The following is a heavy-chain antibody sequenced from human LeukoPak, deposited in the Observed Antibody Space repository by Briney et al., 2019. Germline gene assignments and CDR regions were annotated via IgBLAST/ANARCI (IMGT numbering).Heavy chain of an antibody. CDR2: VHASGSP. CDR3: ARGGTYGSGRDQHTTLDY. J-gene: IGHJ4*02. Sequence: SETLSLTCTVSGGSISPYYWSWIRQPAGKGLEWIGRVHASGSPNYSPSLKSRVIISVDKSNNQSSLNLKSVTAADTAVYYCARGGTYGSGRDQHTTLDYWGKGILVTVSA. V-gene: IGHV4-4*07. CDR1: GGSISPYY. D-gene: IGHD3-10*01.